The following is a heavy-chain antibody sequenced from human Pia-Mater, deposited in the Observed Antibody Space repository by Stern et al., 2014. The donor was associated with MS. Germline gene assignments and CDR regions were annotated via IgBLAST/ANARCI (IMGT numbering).Heavy chain of an antibody. CDR3: VRGGLSYGYGLDA. V-gene: IGHV1-8*01. J-gene: IGHJ6*02. Sequence: MQLVESGSQVRKPGASVKVSCQASGYTFINYDIFWVRQATGQGLEWMGWMNPNNANTGHAQKFQGRVTMTRNTSISTAYMELSGLRSDDTAVYYCVRGGLSYGYGLDACGQGTAVIVSS. CDR1: GYTFINYD. D-gene: IGHD3-16*01. CDR2: MNPNNANT.